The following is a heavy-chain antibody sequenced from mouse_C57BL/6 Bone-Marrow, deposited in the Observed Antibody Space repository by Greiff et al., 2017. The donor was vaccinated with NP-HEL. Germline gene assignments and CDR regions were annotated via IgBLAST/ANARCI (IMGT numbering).Heavy chain of an antibody. J-gene: IGHJ4*01. V-gene: IGHV1-50*01. D-gene: IGHD6-1*01. CDR3: ARPLHYAMDY. CDR1: GYTFTSYW. CDR2: IDPSDSYT. Sequence: VQLQQPGAELVKPGASVKLSCKASGYTFTSYWMPWVKQRPGQGLEWIGAIDPSDSYTNYTQKFKGKATLTVDTSSSTAYMQLSSLTSEDSAVYYCARPLHYAMDYWGQGTSVTVSS.